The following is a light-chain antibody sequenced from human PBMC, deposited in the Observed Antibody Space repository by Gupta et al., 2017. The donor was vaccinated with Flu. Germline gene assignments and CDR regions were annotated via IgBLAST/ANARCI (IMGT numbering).Light chain of an antibody. CDR2: EVS. J-gene: IGLJ3*02. V-gene: IGLV2-8*01. CDR3: STYAGSNNWV. Sequence: TSSDIGGYKYVSWYQQHPGKAPKPIMYEVSKRPSGVPERFSGSKSGNTASLTVSGLQAEDEADYYCSTYAGSNNWVFGGGTELTVL. CDR1: SSDIGGYKY.